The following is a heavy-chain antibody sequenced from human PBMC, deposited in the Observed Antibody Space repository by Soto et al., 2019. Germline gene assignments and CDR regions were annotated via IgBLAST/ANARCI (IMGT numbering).Heavy chain of an antibody. CDR2: INAGNGNT. CDR1: GYTFTSYA. D-gene: IGHD3-22*01. CDR3: ARARTYCDSSGYGYNWFDP. J-gene: IGHJ5*02. Sequence: ASVKVSCKASGYTFTSYAMHWARQAPGQRLDWMGWINAGNGNTKYSQKFQGRVTITRDTSASTAYMELSSLRSEDTAVYYCARARTYCDSSGYGYNWFDPWGQGTLVTVSS. V-gene: IGHV1-3*01.